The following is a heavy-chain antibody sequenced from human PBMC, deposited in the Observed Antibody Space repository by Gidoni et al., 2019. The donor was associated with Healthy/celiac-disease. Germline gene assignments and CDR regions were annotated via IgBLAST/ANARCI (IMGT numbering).Heavy chain of an antibody. Sequence: QVQLQQWGAGLLKPSETLSLTCAVYGGSFSGYYWSWSRQPPGKGLEWIGEINHSGSTNYNPSLKSRVTISVDTSKNQFSLKLSSVTAADTAVYYCARVRSGYPYYYYGMDVWGQGTTVTVSS. V-gene: IGHV4-34*01. CDR1: GGSFSGYY. CDR3: ARVRSGYPYYYYGMDV. J-gene: IGHJ6*02. CDR2: INHSGST. D-gene: IGHD3-3*01.